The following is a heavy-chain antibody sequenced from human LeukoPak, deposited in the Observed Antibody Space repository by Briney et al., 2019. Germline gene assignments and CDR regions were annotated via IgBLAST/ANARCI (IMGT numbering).Heavy chain of an antibody. D-gene: IGHD3-10*01. CDR2: ISSSGST. Sequence: SETLSLTCTVSGDSISSGDYYWSWIRQPAGKGLEWIGRISSSGSTNYNPSLKSRVTISVDTSKNQFSLKLSSVTAADTAVYYCARGRITMVRGVMTDYWGQGTLVTVSS. CDR1: GDSISSGDYY. CDR3: ARGRITMVRGVMTDY. J-gene: IGHJ4*02. V-gene: IGHV4-61*02.